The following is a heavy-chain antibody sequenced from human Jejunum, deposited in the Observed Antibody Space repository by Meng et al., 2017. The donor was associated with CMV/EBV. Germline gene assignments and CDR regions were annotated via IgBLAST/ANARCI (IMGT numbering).Heavy chain of an antibody. V-gene: IGHV3-15*01. Sequence: FSSAWMMWVRKAPGKGLEWVGHIRSEIDGGTTDYAAPVKGRFTISRDDSKNTLDLKMNSLKTEDTAVYYCAKDENSNYVRWFDPWGQGTRVTVSS. D-gene: IGHD1-7*01. J-gene: IGHJ5*02. CDR1: FSSAW. CDR2: IRSEIDGGTT. CDR3: AKDENSNYVRWFDP.